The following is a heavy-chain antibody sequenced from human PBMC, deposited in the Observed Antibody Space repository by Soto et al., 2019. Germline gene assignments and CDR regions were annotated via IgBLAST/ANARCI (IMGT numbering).Heavy chain of an antibody. V-gene: IGHV3-21*01. Sequence: GGSLRLSCAASGFTFSSYSMSWVRQAPGKGLEWVAVINNSSSYKYYADSVKGRVTISRDNAKNSLSLHMNSLRAEDEAVYDYARERSGYRYGTGFDYWGQGTLVTVSS. CDR3: ARERSGYRYGTGFDY. CDR2: INNSSSYK. D-gene: IGHD5-18*01. CDR1: GFTFSSYS. J-gene: IGHJ4*02.